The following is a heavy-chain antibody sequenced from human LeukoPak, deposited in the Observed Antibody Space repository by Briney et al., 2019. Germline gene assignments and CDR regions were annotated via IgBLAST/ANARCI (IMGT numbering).Heavy chain of an antibody. CDR1: GFTFSSYG. D-gene: IGHD6-19*01. V-gene: IGHV3-30*18. CDR3: ANGIRHKSGWLADY. J-gene: IGHJ4*02. Sequence: GGSLRLSCTASGFTFSSYGMHWVGQAPGNGLEGVAVISYDGSNKYYADSVKGRFTISRNNSKNTLYLQMNSLRAEDTAVYSCANGIRHKSGWLADYWGQGTLVTVSS. CDR2: ISYDGSNK.